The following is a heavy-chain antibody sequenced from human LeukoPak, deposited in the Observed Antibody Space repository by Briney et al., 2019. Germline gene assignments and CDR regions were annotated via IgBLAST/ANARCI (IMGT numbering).Heavy chain of an antibody. D-gene: IGHD2-21*01. V-gene: IGHV3-23*01. Sequence: GGSLRLSCVASGFIFQNYGLSWVRQAPGKGLEWVSTISGCGLSTWYADSVKGRFTISRDNSKDTLYLQMDTLRADDSAMYFCANQFIYSGIRSDDWGQGTPVIVSS. CDR3: ANQFIYSGIRSDD. CDR2: ISGCGLST. J-gene: IGHJ4*02. CDR1: GFIFQNYG.